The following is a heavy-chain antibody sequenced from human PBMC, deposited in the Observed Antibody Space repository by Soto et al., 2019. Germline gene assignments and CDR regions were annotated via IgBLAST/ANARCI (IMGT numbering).Heavy chain of an antibody. CDR3: AVYDFWTGYTCLAGFDP. CDR2: ILYDGSNK. V-gene: IGHV3-30*03. J-gene: IGHJ5*02. CDR1: GFTFSHFG. D-gene: IGHD3-3*01. Sequence: QVQLVGSGGGVVQPGRSLTLSCAASGFTFSHFGMHWVRQAPGKGLEWVAFILYDGSNKNYADSVKGRFTVSRDNSKNTVYLQMNRLSAEDTAVYYCAVYDFWTGYTCLAGFDPWGQGTLVTVSS.